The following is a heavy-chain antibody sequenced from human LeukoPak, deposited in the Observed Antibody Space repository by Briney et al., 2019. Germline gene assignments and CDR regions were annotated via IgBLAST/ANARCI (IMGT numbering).Heavy chain of an antibody. CDR3: AKDPRYSKPAVKRYYGMDV. CDR1: GFTFSSYD. CDR2: ISYDGSNK. J-gene: IGHJ6*02. D-gene: IGHD4-11*01. V-gene: IGHV3-30*18. Sequence: GRSLRLSCAASGFTFSSYDMHWVRQAPGKGLEWVAVISYDGSNKYYADCVKGRFTISRAPCTNTLYLQMTSLRAKDTAVSYCAKDPRYSKPAVKRYYGMDVWGQGTTVTVSS.